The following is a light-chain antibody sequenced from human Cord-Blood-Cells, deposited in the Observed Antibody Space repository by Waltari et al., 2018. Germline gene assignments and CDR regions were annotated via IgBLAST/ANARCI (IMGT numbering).Light chain of an antibody. CDR1: SSDVGGYNY. CDR2: DVS. V-gene: IGLV2-14*01. Sequence: QSALTQPASVSGSPGQSITISCTGTSSDVGGYNYVSCYQQHPGKAPKLMIYDVSTRPSGVSNRFSGSKSGNTASLTISGLQAEDEADYYCSSYTSSSTWVFGGGTKLTVL. J-gene: IGLJ3*02. CDR3: SSYTSSSTWV.